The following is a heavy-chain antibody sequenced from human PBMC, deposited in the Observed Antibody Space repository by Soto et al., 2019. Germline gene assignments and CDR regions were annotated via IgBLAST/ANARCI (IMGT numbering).Heavy chain of an antibody. D-gene: IGHD6-13*01. CDR2: IYSGGST. CDR3: ARDPYSSSWYRYFQH. J-gene: IGHJ1*01. Sequence: GGSLRLSCAASGFTVSSNYMSWVRQAPGKGLEWVSVIYSGGSTYYADSVKGRFTISRDNSKNTLYLQMNSLRAEDTAVYYCARDPYSSSWYRYFQHWGQGTLVTVSA. CDR1: GFTVSSNY. V-gene: IGHV3-53*01.